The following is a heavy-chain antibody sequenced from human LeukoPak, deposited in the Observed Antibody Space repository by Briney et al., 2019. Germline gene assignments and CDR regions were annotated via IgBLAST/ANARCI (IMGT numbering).Heavy chain of an antibody. Sequence: GRSLRLSCAASGFTFSSYGMHWVRQAPGKGLEWVAVISYDGSNKYYADSVKGRFTISRDNSKNTLYLQMNSLRAEDTAVYYCAKEYSSSWYPGMGVWGQGTTVTVSS. D-gene: IGHD6-13*01. J-gene: IGHJ6*02. V-gene: IGHV3-30*18. CDR2: ISYDGSNK. CDR3: AKEYSSSWYPGMGV. CDR1: GFTFSSYG.